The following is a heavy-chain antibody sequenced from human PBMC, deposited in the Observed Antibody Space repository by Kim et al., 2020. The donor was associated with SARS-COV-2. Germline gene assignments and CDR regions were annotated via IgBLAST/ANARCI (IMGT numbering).Heavy chain of an antibody. CDR1: GFTFSSYW. CDR2: IKQDGSEK. Sequence: GGSLRLSCAASGFTFSSYWMSWVRQAPGKGLEWVANIKQDGSEKYYVDSVKGRFTISRDNAKNSLYLQMNSLRAEDTAVYYCARDGFVTVAAAEGADYWGQGTLVTVSS. J-gene: IGHJ4*02. D-gene: IGHD6-13*01. V-gene: IGHV3-7*01. CDR3: ARDGFVTVAAAEGADY.